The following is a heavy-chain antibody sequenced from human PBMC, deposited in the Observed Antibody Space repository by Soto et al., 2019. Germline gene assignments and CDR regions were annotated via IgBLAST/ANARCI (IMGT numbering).Heavy chain of an antibody. Sequence: GGSLRLSCAASGFTFSSYAMSWVRQAPGKGLEYVSAISSNGGSTYYANSVKGRFTISRDNSKNTLYLQMGSLRAEDMAVYYCARDQGATTVTEEDYYYYMDVWGKGTTVTVSS. CDR1: GFTFSSYA. D-gene: IGHD4-17*01. CDR3: ARDQGATTVTEEDYYYYMDV. J-gene: IGHJ6*03. V-gene: IGHV3-64*01. CDR2: ISSNGGST.